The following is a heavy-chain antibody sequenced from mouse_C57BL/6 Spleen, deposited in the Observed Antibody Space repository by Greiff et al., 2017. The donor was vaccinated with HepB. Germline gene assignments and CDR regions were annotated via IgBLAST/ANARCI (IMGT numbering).Heavy chain of an antibody. CDR1: GYSFTGYY. D-gene: IGHD2-1*01. J-gene: IGHJ2*01. CDR2: INPSTGGT. V-gene: IGHV1-43*01. CDR3: ARVGAYGNGCDY. Sequence: EVQLQESGPELVKPGASVKISCKASGYSFTGYYMHWVKQSSEKSLEWIGEINPSTGGTSYNQKFKGKATLTVDKSSSTAYMQLKSLTSEDSAVYYCARVGAYGNGCDYWGQGTTLTVSS.